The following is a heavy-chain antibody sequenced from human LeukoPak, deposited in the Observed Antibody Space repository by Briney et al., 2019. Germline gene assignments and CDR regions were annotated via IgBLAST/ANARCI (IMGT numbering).Heavy chain of an antibody. CDR3: ARDRVVVPAAMDY. J-gene: IGHJ4*02. V-gene: IGHV3-48*01. D-gene: IGHD2-2*01. CDR1: GFTFSSYS. Sequence: GGSLRLSCAASGFTFSSYSMNWVRQAPGKGLEWVSYISSSSSTIYYADSVKGRFTISRDNAKNSLYLQMNSLRAEDTAVYYCARDRVVVPAAMDYSRQGTLVTVSS. CDR2: ISSSSSTI.